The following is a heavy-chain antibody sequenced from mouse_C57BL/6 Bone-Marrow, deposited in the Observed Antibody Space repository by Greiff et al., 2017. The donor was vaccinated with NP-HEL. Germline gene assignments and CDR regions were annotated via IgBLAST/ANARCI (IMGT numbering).Heavy chain of an antibody. J-gene: IGHJ4*01. CDR1: GYTFTDYY. CDR2: IYPGSGNT. V-gene: IGHV1-76*01. Sequence: VQLQQSGAELVRPGASVKLSCKASGYTFTDYYINWVKQRPGQGLEWIARIYPGSGNTYYNEKFKGKATLTAEKSSSTAYMQLSSLTSEDSAVYFCARVIYAMDYWGQGTSVTVSS. CDR3: ARVIYAMDY.